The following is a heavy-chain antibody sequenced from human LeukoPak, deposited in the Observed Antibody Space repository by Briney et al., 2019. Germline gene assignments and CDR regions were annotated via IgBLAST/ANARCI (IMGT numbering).Heavy chain of an antibody. D-gene: IGHD3-22*01. J-gene: IGHJ4*02. Sequence: PSETLSLTCTVSGGSISSSSYYWGWIRQPPGKGLEWIGSIYYSGSTYYNPSLKSRVTISVDTSKNQFSLKLSSVTAADTAVYYCARGVVITDDYIYYFDYWGQGTLVTVSS. CDR1: GGSISSSSYY. V-gene: IGHV4-39*01. CDR2: IYYSGST. CDR3: ARGVVITDDYIYYFDY.